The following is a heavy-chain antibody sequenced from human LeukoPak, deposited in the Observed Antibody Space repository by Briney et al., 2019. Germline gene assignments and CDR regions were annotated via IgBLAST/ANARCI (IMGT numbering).Heavy chain of an antibody. V-gene: IGHV1-2*02. Sequence: ASVKVSCKTSGYNFPGYDIHWVRQAPGHGPEWMGLINPNNGGTEYAQRFQGRVTMTRDPSISTAFMELSGLRSDDTAVYYCARGIPSFTLFGVVIYWGQGTAVTVSS. J-gene: IGHJ4*02. CDR3: ARGIPSFTLFGVVIY. CDR2: INPNNGGT. CDR1: GYNFPGYD. D-gene: IGHD3-3*01.